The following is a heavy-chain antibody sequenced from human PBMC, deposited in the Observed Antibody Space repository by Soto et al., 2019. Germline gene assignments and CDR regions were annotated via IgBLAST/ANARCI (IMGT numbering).Heavy chain of an antibody. Sequence: QVQLQESGPGLVKPSQTLSLTCTVSGGSISSGGYYWGWIRQHPGKGLEWIGSIYYSGSTYSNPSLKLRVSKSVDPSKNQFSRRVGSVTAAAAALYYCARRYPGGLGYFDLWGRGTLVTVSS. CDR3: ARRYPGGLGYFDL. J-gene: IGHJ2*01. D-gene: IGHD3-16*01. CDR1: GGSISSGGYY. CDR2: IYYSGST. V-gene: IGHV4-31*03.